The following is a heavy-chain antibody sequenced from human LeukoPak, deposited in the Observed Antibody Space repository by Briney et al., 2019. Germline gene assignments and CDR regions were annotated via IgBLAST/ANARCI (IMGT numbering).Heavy chain of an antibody. CDR3: ARIAKGVGVDY. CDR2: TRKKTNSYTT. Sequence: GGSLRLSCAASGFTFSDHYMDWVRQAPGTGVKWVCRTRKKTNSYTTEYAASVKGRFSISRDDLKNSLYLQMNSLKIEDTAVYYCARIAKGVGVDYWGQGTLVTVSS. J-gene: IGHJ4*02. CDR1: GFTFSDHY. V-gene: IGHV3-72*01. D-gene: IGHD2-15*01.